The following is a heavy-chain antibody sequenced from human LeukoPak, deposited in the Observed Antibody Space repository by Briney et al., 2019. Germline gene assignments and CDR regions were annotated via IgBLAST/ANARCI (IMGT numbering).Heavy chain of an antibody. J-gene: IGHJ4*02. D-gene: IGHD3-16*02. V-gene: IGHV1-24*01. CDR1: GYTLTELS. Sequence: ASVKVSCKVSGYTLTELSMHWVRQAPGKGLEWMGGFDSEDGEAIYAQKFQGRVTMTEDTSTDTAYMELSSLRSDDTAVYYCATHKGITFGGIIVTHLYYFDYWGRGTLVTVSS. CDR2: FDSEDGEA. CDR3: ATHKGITFGGIIVTHLYYFDY.